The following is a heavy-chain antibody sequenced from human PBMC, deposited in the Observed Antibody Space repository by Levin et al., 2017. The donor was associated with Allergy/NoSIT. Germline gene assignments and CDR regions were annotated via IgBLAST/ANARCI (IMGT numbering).Heavy chain of an antibody. CDR2: ISNDGGTT. D-gene: IGHD2-21*01. V-gene: IGHV3-64*01. CDR1: GFSFSGYA. CDR3: ARVAVGDHFDY. J-gene: IGHJ4*02. Sequence: GGSLRLSCAASGFSFSGYAMHWIRQAPGKGLEYVSAISNDGGTTFYANSVKDRFTISRDNSMNTLYLQMGSLRVEDMAVYHCARVAVGDHFDYWGQGTLVTVSS.